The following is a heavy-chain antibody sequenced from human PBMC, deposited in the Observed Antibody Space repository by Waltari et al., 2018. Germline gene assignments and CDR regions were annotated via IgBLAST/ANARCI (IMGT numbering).Heavy chain of an antibody. J-gene: IGHJ6*02. CDR2: IYYSGST. CDR3: ARVVAGPYYYYGMDV. Sequence: QVQLQESGPGLGKPSETLSLTCTVSGGSISSYYWSWIRQPPGKGLEWLRYIYYSGSTNYNPSLKSRVTISVDTSKNQFSLKLSSVTAADTAVYYCARVVAGPYYYYGMDVWGQGTTVTVSS. CDR1: GGSISSYY. D-gene: IGHD6-19*01. V-gene: IGHV4-59*01.